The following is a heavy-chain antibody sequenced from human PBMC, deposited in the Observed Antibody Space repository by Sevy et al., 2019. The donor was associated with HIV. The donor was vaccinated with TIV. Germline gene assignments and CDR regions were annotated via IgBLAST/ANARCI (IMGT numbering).Heavy chain of an antibody. CDR3: ASRSDYARYWTY. CDR2: IYYSGTT. CDR1: EFSIGSGYF. V-gene: IGHV4-38-2*01. D-gene: IGHD3-16*01. J-gene: IGHJ4*01. Sequence: SESLSLTCAVSEFSIGSGYFWAWIRQPPGKGLEWIGNIYYSGTTYFNPSLQSRVSLSVDTSSNQFSLKLRSVTAADTAVYYCASRSDYARYWTYWGHGTLVTVSS.